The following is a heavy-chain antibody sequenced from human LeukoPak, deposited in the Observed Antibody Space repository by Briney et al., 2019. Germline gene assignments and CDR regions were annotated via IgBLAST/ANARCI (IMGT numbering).Heavy chain of an antibody. CDR3: ARGGRGSSWYRSGDWFDP. CDR2: INHSGST. Sequence: SETLSLTCTVSGGSVSSGSYYWSWIRQPPGKGLEWIGEINHSGSTNYNPSLKSRVTISVDTSKNQFSLKLSSVTAADTAVYYCARGGRGSSWYRSGDWFDPWGQGTLVTVSS. V-gene: IGHV4-39*07. D-gene: IGHD6-13*01. CDR1: GGSVSSGSYY. J-gene: IGHJ5*02.